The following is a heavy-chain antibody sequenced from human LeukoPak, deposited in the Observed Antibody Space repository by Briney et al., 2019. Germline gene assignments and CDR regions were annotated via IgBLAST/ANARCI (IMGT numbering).Heavy chain of an antibody. Sequence: SETLCLTRTVSGGSISSYYWSWIRRPARKGLVWVGRIYTSGSINYNPSLPSRITMSVETSNNQISLKLSYVTAADTAVYYCGIAVGQWALAYFMEVWAEGPAVTVFS. J-gene: IGHJ6*03. CDR2: IYTSGSI. CDR1: GGSISSYY. V-gene: IGHV4-4*07. D-gene: IGHD6-19*01. CDR3: GIAVGQWALAYFMEV.